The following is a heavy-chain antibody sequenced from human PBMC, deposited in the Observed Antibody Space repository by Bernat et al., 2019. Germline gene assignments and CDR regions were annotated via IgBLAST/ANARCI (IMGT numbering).Heavy chain of an antibody. J-gene: IGHJ3*02. CDR3: ARDFLGTRMLPGASDI. D-gene: IGHD1-1*01. Sequence: QVQLVESGGGVVQPGRSLTLSCAASGFSFSGYGMHCVRQAPGKGLEWVAVIWSGGSNKYYADFVKGRFTISRDNSQNTLLLQMNSLRAEDTAVYFCARDFLGTRMLPGASDIWGQGTMVTVSS. CDR1: GFSFSGYG. CDR2: IWSGGSNK. V-gene: IGHV3-33*01.